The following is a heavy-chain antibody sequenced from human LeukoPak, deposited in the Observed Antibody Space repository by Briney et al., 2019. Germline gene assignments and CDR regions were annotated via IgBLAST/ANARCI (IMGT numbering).Heavy chain of an antibody. V-gene: IGHV7-4-1*02. Sequence: GASVKVSCKASGYTFTSYAMNWVRQAPGQGLEWMGWINTNTGNPTYAQGFTGRFVFSLDTSVSTAYLQISSLKAEDTAVYYCARRYSSSVAGPHYYYYYMDVWGKGTTVTVSS. CDR2: INTNTGNP. D-gene: IGHD6-13*01. J-gene: IGHJ6*03. CDR1: GYTFTSYA. CDR3: ARRYSSSVAGPHYYYYYMDV.